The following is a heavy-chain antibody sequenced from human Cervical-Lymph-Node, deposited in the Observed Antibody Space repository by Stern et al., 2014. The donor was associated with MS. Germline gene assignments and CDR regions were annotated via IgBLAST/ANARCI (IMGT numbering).Heavy chain of an antibody. Sequence: VESGAEVKKPGASVKVSCKTSGYIFTGYYIHWVRQAPGQGLEWMAWINPNTGGTKYAQKFQGRVTMSRDTSISTAYVELSSLTSDDTAVYYCARDQRGITIFGVVTDYYYLGMDVWGQGTTVTVSS. V-gene: IGHV1-2*02. J-gene: IGHJ6*02. D-gene: IGHD3-3*01. CDR3: ARDQRGITIFGVVTDYYYLGMDV. CDR2: INPNTGGT. CDR1: GYIFTGYY.